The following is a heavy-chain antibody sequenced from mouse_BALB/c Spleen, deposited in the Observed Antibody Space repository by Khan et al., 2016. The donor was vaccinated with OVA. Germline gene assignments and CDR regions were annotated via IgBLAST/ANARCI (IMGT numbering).Heavy chain of an antibody. J-gene: IGHJ3*01. CDR3: ARREKYGYDPSWFAY. CDR1: GYTFTSYW. D-gene: IGHD2-2*01. V-gene: IGHV1-61*01. CDR2: IDPSDSES. Sequence: QVQLQQPGAELVRPGASVKLSCKASGYTFTSYWMNWVKQRPGHGLERIGRIDPSDSESHYNQMFKDKATLTVDKSSTTAYMQLSSLTSEDSAVYCCARREKYGYDPSWFAYWGQGTLVTVSA.